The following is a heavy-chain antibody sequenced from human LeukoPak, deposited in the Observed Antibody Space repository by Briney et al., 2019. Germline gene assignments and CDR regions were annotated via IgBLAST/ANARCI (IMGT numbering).Heavy chain of an antibody. CDR2: ISGSGGGT. V-gene: IGHV3-23*01. CDR1: GFTFSSHA. J-gene: IGHJ4*02. D-gene: IGHD6-19*01. CDR3: AKGRYSSGWNYFDY. Sequence: GGCLRLSCAAAGFTFSSHAMSWVRQAPGKGLEWVSGISGSGGGTYYVDTVKGRFTISRDNSKNTLYMQMNSLRAEDTAVYHCAKGRYSSGWNYFDYWGQGTLVTVSS.